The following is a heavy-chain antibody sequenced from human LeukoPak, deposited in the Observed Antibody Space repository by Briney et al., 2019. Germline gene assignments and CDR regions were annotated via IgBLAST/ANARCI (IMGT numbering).Heavy chain of an antibody. D-gene: IGHD3-9*01. CDR3: AKSHHRYFEILDF. Sequence: PGGSLRLSCAASGFTFSSYWMSWVRQAPGKGLEWVANIKQDGSEKYYVDSVKGRFTISRDNAKNSMYLQMNSLRAEDTAIYYCAKSHHRYFEILDFWGQGSLVTVSS. J-gene: IGHJ4*02. CDR1: GFTFSSYW. CDR2: IKQDGSEK. V-gene: IGHV3-7*01.